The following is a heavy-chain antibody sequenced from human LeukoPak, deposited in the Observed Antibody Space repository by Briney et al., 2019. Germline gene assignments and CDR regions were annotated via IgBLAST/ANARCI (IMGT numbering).Heavy chain of an antibody. D-gene: IGHD5-18*01. CDR3: ARAPYSYDYFLLGHYFDY. CDR2: ISSSGSTI. J-gene: IGHJ4*02. V-gene: IGHV3-48*03. Sequence: GGSLRLSCAASGFTFSSYEMNWVRQAPGKGLEWVSYISSSGSTIYYADSVKGRFTISRDNAKNSLYLQMNSLRAEDTAVYYCARAPYSYDYFLLGHYFDYWGQGTLVTVSS. CDR1: GFTFSSYE.